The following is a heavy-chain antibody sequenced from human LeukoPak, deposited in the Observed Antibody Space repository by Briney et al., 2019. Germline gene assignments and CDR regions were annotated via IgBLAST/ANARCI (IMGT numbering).Heavy chain of an antibody. CDR2: IIPIFGTA. Sequence: SVKVSCKASGGTFSSYAISWVRQAPGQGLEWMGGIIPIFGTANYAQKFQGRVTITADESTSTAYMEMSSLRSEDTAVYYCARTGGADLPAGTFDYWGQGTLVTVSS. V-gene: IGHV1-69*01. CDR3: ARTGGADLPAGTFDY. J-gene: IGHJ4*02. CDR1: GGTFSSYA. D-gene: IGHD2-2*01.